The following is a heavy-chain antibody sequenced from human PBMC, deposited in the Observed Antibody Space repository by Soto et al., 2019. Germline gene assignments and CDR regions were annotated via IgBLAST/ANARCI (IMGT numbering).Heavy chain of an antibody. V-gene: IGHV3-74*01. Sequence: PWGSLRLSCTASGFTFSSYWIHWVRQAPGKGLLWVSRVNGDGSSTNYADSVKGRFTIFRDNDRNTVHLQMNSLGAEDTAVYYCARAYSSGWPLDYWGQGTLVTVSS. CDR3: ARAYSSGWPLDY. CDR2: VNGDGSST. CDR1: GFTFSSYW. J-gene: IGHJ4*02. D-gene: IGHD6-19*01.